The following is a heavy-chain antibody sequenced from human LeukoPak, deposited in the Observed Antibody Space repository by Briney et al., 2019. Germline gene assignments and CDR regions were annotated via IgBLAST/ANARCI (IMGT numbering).Heavy chain of an antibody. CDR1: GGSISSYY. CDR2: IYYSGST. J-gene: IGHJ4*02. CDR3: ARWLQTSKVYYFDY. D-gene: IGHD5-24*01. Sequence: SETLSLTCTVSGGSISSYYWSWIRQPPGKGLEWIGYIYYSGSTNYNPSLKSRVTISVDTSKNQFSLKLSSVTAADTAVYYCARWLQTSKVYYFDYWGQGTLVTVSS. V-gene: IGHV4-59*01.